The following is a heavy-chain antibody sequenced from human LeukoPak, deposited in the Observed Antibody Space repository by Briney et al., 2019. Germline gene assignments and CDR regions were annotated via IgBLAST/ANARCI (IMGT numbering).Heavy chain of an antibody. V-gene: IGHV1-18*01. CDR3: ARDRGYSYGFAFDI. CDR2: ISAYNGNT. CDR1: GYTFTSYA. J-gene: IGHJ3*02. D-gene: IGHD5-18*01. Sequence: ASVKVSCKASGYTFTSYAMNWVRQAPGQGLEWMGWISAYNGNTNYAQKLQGRVTMTTDTSTSTGYMELRSLRSDDTAVYYCARDRGYSYGFAFDIWGQGTMVTVSS.